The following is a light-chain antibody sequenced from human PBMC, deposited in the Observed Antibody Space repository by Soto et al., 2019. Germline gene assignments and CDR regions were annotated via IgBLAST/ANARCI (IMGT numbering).Light chain of an antibody. J-gene: IGKJ1*01. CDR1: QGVNRN. CDR2: GAS. V-gene: IGKV3-20*01. Sequence: VMTQCPAALSVSRRERATLSCRASQGVNRNLAWYHHKPGQAPRLLIYGASNRATGIPDRFSGSGSGTDFTLTISRLEPEDFAVYYCQQYGSSGTFGQGTKVDIK. CDR3: QQYGSSGT.